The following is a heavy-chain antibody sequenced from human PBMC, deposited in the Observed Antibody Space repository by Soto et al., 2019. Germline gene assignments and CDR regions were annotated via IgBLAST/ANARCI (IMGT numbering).Heavy chain of an antibody. Sequence: QLQLQESGPGLVKPSETLSLNCTVSGGSISSYYWRWVRQPPGKGLEWIGYIYYSGSTNYNPSLKRRVNISVDTSKNQSSLKLSSVTAADTAVYYCARDQRVQLEYDVDYYCGMDVWGQGTTVTVSS. CDR2: IYYSGST. CDR1: GGSISSYY. CDR3: ARDQRVQLEYDVDYYCGMDV. D-gene: IGHD6-6*01. V-gene: IGHV4-59*01. J-gene: IGHJ6*02.